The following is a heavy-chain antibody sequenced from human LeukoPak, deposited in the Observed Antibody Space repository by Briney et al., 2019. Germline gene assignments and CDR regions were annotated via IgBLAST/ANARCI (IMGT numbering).Heavy chain of an antibody. J-gene: IGHJ4*02. CDR3: AKRGQQKDLDY. CDR1: GFTVSSNY. D-gene: IGHD6-13*01. V-gene: IGHV3-30*18. CDR2: ISYDGNNK. Sequence: GGSLRLSCAASGFTVSSNYMSWVRQAPGQGLEWVTVISYDGNNKDYADSVKGRFTISRDNSKNTLYLQMNSLRTEDTAVYFCAKRGQQKDLDYWGQGTLVTVSS.